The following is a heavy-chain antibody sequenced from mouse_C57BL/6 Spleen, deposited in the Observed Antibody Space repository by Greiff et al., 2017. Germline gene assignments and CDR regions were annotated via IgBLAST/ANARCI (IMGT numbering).Heavy chain of an antibody. Sequence: QVQLQQPGAELVKPGASVKMSCKASGYTFTSYWITWVKQRPGQGLEWIGDIYPGSGSTNYNEKFKSKATLTVDTSSSPAYMQLSSLTSEDSAVYYCAKSYYGNYYAMDYWGQGTSVTVAS. CDR1: GYTFTSYW. J-gene: IGHJ4*01. CDR3: AKSYYGNYYAMDY. V-gene: IGHV1-55*01. CDR2: IYPGSGST. D-gene: IGHD2-1*01.